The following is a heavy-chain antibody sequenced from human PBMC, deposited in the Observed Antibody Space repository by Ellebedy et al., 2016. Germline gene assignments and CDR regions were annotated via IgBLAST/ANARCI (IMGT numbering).Heavy chain of an antibody. V-gene: IGHV4-38-2*02. CDR2: IYYSGST. CDR3: ASRPSYYYGSGPYFDY. Sequence: GSLRLXXTVSGYSINSGYYWGWIRQPPGKGLEWIGSIYYSGSTYYNPSLKSRVTISVDTSKNQFSLKLSSVTAADTAVYYCASRPSYYYGSGPYFDYWGQGTLVTVSS. CDR1: GYSINSGYY. D-gene: IGHD3-10*01. J-gene: IGHJ4*02.